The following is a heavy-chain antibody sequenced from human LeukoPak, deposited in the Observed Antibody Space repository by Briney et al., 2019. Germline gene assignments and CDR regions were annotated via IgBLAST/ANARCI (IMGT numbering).Heavy chain of an antibody. D-gene: IGHD3-22*01. Sequence: GGSLRLSCAASGFSLSSYGVNWVRQAPGKGLEWVSYISSGSHTIYYADSVKGRFTISRDNAKNSLYLQTNSLRAEDTAVYYCAKDQYYYDSSGPAPSSYYYGMDVWGQGTTVTVSS. CDR3: AKDQYYYDSSGPAPSSYYYGMDV. J-gene: IGHJ6*02. CDR1: GFSLSSYG. CDR2: ISSGSHTI. V-gene: IGHV3-48*01.